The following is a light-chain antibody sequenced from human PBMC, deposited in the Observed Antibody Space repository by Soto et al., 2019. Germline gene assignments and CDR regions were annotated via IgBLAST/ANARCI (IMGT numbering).Light chain of an antibody. Sequence: EVVLTQSPDTLSLSPGERATLSCRASQTISSNYVAWYQQKPGQAPRLLIYSASSRATGIPDRFSGSGSGTHFTLTISRLELEDFAVYYCQQYGIVFGPGTKVDIK. CDR2: SAS. CDR1: QTISSNY. V-gene: IGKV3-20*01. J-gene: IGKJ3*01. CDR3: QQYGIV.